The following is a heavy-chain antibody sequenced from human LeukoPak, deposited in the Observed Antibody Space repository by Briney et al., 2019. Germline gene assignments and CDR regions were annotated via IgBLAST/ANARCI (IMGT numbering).Heavy chain of an antibody. J-gene: IGHJ4*02. CDR1: GYTFTAYY. Sequence: GASVKVSCKASGYTFTAYYMHWVRQAPGQGLEWMGWINPNSGGTNYAQKFQGRVTMTWDTSITTAYMEMSSLRSDDTAVYYCARASGYSGAWYIDYWGQGTLVTVSS. D-gene: IGHD6-19*01. V-gene: IGHV1-2*02. CDR3: ARASGYSGAWYIDY. CDR2: INPNSGGT.